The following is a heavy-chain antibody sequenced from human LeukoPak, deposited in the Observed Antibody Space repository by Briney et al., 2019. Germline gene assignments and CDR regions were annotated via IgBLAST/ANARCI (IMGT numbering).Heavy chain of an antibody. D-gene: IGHD3-10*01. Sequence: SETLSLTCAVSGGSISSGGYSWSWIRQPPGKGLEWIGYIYHSGSTYYNPSLKSRVTISVDRSKNQFSLKLSSVTAADTAVYYCARVPWFGELQDAFDIWGQGTMVTVSS. CDR3: ARVPWFGELQDAFDI. J-gene: IGHJ3*02. CDR1: GGSISSGGYS. V-gene: IGHV4-30-2*01. CDR2: IYHSGST.